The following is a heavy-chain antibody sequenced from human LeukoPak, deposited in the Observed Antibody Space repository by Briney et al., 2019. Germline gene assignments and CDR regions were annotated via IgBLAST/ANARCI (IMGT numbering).Heavy chain of an antibody. CDR3: VRTPPNWGFDY. CDR2: MSPNSGDT. J-gene: IGHJ4*02. D-gene: IGHD7-27*01. Sequence: ASVKVSCKASGGTFSSYAIGWVRQATGQGLEWMGWMSPNSGDTGYAQKFQGRVTMTSDPSISTAYMELSSLRSEDTAIYCCVRTPPNWGFDYWGQGTLVTVPS. CDR1: GGTFSSYA. V-gene: IGHV1-8*02.